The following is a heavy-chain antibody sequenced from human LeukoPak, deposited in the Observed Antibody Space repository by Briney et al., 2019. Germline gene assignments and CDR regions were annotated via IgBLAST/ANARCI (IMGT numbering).Heavy chain of an antibody. CDR2: IDPNSGGT. CDR3: ARVRIAVAGKYYFDY. D-gene: IGHD6-19*01. J-gene: IGHJ4*02. CDR1: GYTFTSYY. Sequence: ASVKVSCKASGYTFTSYYMHWVRQASGQGLEWMGWIDPNSGGTNYAQKFQGRVTMTRDTSISTAYMELSRLRSDDTAVYYCARVRIAVAGKYYFDYWGQGTLVTVSS. V-gene: IGHV1-2*02.